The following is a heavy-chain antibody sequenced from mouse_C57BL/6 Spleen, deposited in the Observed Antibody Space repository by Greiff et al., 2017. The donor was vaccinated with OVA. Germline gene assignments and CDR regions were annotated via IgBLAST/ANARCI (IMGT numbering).Heavy chain of an antibody. Sequence: VQLQQPGAELVRPGSSVKLSCKASGYTFTSYWMHWVKQGPIQGLEWIGNIDPSDSETHYNQKFKDKATLTVDKSSSTAYMQLSSLTSEDSAVYYCARGLGGAMDYWGQGTSVTVSS. V-gene: IGHV1-52*01. D-gene: IGHD4-1*01. J-gene: IGHJ4*01. CDR2: IDPSDSET. CDR1: GYTFTSYW. CDR3: ARGLGGAMDY.